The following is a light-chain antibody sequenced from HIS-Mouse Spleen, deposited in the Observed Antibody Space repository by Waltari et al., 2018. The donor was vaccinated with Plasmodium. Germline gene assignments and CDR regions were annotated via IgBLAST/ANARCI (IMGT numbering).Light chain of an antibody. CDR1: SSDVGRFNL. CDR3: CSYAGSSTNWV. Sequence: QSALTQPASVSGSPGQSITISCTGTSSDVGRFNLVSWYQQHPGKAPQLMIYEGSKRPSGVSNRFSGSKSGNTASLTISGLQAEDEADYYCCSYAGSSTNWVFGGGTKLTVL. CDR2: EGS. J-gene: IGLJ3*02. V-gene: IGLV2-23*01.